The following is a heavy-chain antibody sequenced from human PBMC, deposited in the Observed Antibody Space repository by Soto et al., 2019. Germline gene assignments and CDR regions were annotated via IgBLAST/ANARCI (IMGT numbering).Heavy chain of an antibody. V-gene: IGHV3-23*01. CDR1: GFAFSSYV. J-gene: IGHJ6*03. Sequence: PGGSLRLSCAASGFAFSSYVMSWVRQAPGKGLEWVSSTSGGGDSTFYADSVKGRFTTSRDNSKNTLYLQVNSLRAEDTAVYYCARDGYSSSWNYYYYYMDVWGKGTTVTVSS. CDR3: ARDGYSSSWNYYYYYMDV. D-gene: IGHD6-13*01. CDR2: TSGGGDST.